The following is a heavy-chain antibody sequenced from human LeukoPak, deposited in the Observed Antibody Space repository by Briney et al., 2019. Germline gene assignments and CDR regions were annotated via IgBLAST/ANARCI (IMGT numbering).Heavy chain of an antibody. Sequence: PSETLSLTCTVYGGSISSYYWSWIRQPPGKGLEWIGYIYYSGSTNYNPSLKSRVAISVDTSKNQFSLKLSSVTAADTAVYYCARNSDYGDYVRYWYFDLWGRGTLVTVSS. CDR3: ARNSDYGDYVRYWYFDL. V-gene: IGHV4-59*08. CDR2: IYYSGST. CDR1: GGSISSYY. J-gene: IGHJ2*01. D-gene: IGHD4-17*01.